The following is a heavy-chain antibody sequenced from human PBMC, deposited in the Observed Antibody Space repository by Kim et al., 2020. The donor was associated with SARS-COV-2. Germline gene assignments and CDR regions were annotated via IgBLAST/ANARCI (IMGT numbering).Heavy chain of an antibody. CDR2: ISGSGGST. J-gene: IGHJ2*01. CDR3: AKPWGGGSYRPNWYFDL. CDR1: GFTFSSYA. D-gene: IGHD1-26*01. V-gene: IGHV3-23*01. Sequence: GGSLRLSCAASGFTFSSYAMSWVRQAPGKGLEWVSAISGSGGSTYYADSVKGRFTISRDNSKNTLYLQMNSLRAEDTAVYYCAKPWGGGSYRPNWYFDLWGRGTLVTVSS.